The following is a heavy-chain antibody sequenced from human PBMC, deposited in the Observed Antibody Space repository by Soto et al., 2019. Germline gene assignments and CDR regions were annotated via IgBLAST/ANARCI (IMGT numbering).Heavy chain of an antibody. CDR1: GDSMSGYH. CDR2: FYNSGST. J-gene: IGHJ5*02. V-gene: IGHV4-59*12. CDR3: ARTSYDSSGTAADP. Sequence: SETLSLTCTVSGDSMSGYHWNWIRQPPGKGLQWIGYFYNSGSTNYNSSLKSRVTISVDTSKNQFSLKLGSVTAADTAVYYCARTSYDSSGTAADPWGQGTLVTVSS. D-gene: IGHD3-22*01.